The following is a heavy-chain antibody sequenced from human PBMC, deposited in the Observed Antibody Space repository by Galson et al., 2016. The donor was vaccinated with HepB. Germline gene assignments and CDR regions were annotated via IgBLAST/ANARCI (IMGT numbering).Heavy chain of an antibody. V-gene: IGHV3-7*03. CDR3: ARTYCGGDCITYDF. CDR1: GFTLSRYW. J-gene: IGHJ4*02. CDR2: INEDGSGK. D-gene: IGHD2-21*02. Sequence: SLRLSCAASGFTLSRYWMSWVRQAPGKGLEWVANINEDGSGKYYLESVKRRFTISRDNAKRSIYLQMNSLRVADTAVYYCARTYCGGDCITYDFWGQGALVIVSS.